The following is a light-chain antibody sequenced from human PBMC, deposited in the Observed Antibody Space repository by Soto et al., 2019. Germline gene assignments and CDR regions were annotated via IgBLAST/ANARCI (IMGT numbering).Light chain of an antibody. J-gene: IGKJ4*01. Sequence: EVMMTQFPDTVSVTPGETVTLSCGASQSVRTNLAWYQQRPGQAPRLLIHYSSTRASDIPARFSGSGSGADFTLTISSLEPEDFALYYCQQHINWPLTFGGGTKVDIK. V-gene: IGKV3D-15*01. CDR2: YSS. CDR3: QQHINWPLT. CDR1: QSVRTN.